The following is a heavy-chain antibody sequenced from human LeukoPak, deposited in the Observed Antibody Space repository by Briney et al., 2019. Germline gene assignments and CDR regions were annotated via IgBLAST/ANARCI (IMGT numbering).Heavy chain of an antibody. V-gene: IGHV3-74*01. J-gene: IGHJ4*02. D-gene: IGHD6-19*01. Sequence: GGSLRLSCVASGFSFSSYWMHWVRQAPGKGLVWVSRINTDGSSINYADSVKGRFTMSRDNAKNTLYLQMNSLRAEDTAVYYCATDVRDEYSSGWYPIGYWGQGTLVTVSS. CDR1: GFSFSSYW. CDR3: ATDVRDEYSSGWYPIGY. CDR2: INTDGSSI.